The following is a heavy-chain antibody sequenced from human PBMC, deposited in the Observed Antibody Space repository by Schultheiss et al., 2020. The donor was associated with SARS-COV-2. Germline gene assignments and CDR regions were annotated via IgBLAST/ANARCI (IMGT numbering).Heavy chain of an antibody. CDR3: AKGRITMIVGGG. CDR2: ISYDGSNK. Sequence: GGSLRLSCAASGFTFSSYVMHWVRQAPGKGLEWVAVISYDGSNKYYADSVKGRFTISRDNSKNTLYLQMNSLRAEDTAVYYCAKGRITMIVGGGWGQGTLVTVSS. V-gene: IGHV3-30*01. D-gene: IGHD3-22*01. CDR1: GFTFSSYV. J-gene: IGHJ4*02.